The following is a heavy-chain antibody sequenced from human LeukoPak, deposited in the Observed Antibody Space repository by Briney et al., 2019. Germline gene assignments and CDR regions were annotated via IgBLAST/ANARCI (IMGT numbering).Heavy chain of an antibody. Sequence: AASLKVSCKASGYTFTGYYMHWVRQAPGQGLEWMGWINPNSGATNYAQKFQGRVTMTRDTSISTAYMELSRLRSDDTAVYYCARGSYSGSYYFDYWGQGTLVTVSS. V-gene: IGHV1-2*02. J-gene: IGHJ4*02. CDR2: INPNSGAT. CDR3: ARGSYSGSYYFDY. D-gene: IGHD1-26*01. CDR1: GYTFTGYY.